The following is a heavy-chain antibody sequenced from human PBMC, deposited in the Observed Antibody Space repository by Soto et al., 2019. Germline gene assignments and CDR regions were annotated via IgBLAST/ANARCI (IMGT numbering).Heavy chain of an antibody. V-gene: IGHV3-7*03. CDR1: DFTFISSF. Sequence: PGGSLRLSCIASDFTFISSFLGWVRQAPGKGLEWVANINQDVSGTYYVDSVKGRFTISRDNAKNSLYLQMNSLRAEDTDVYYCARYFRGSGRYCFDHWGQGTLVTVSS. J-gene: IGHJ4*02. CDR3: ARYFRGSGRYCFDH. D-gene: IGHD6-19*01. CDR2: INQDVSGT.